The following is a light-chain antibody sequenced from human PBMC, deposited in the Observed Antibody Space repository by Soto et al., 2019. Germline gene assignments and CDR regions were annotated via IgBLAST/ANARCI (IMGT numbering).Light chain of an antibody. Sequence: QSVLTQSPSASASLGASVKLTCTLSSGHSNYAIAWHQQQPEKGPRFLMKYNSDGSHSKGDAIPDRFSGCSSGAERYLTISTLQSEDEADYYCQTWVTGIHIFGGGTKLTVL. CDR3: QTWVTGIHI. J-gene: IGLJ2*01. CDR1: SGHSNYA. V-gene: IGLV4-69*01. CDR2: YNSDGSH.